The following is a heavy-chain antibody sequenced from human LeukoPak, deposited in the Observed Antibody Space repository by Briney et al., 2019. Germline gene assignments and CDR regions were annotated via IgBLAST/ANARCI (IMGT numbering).Heavy chain of an antibody. V-gene: IGHV4-59*01. J-gene: IGHJ6*02. CDR3: ARGSGGASLVGHYYYYYGMDV. D-gene: IGHD1-26*01. CDR1: GGSLSSYY. CDR2: IYYSGST. Sequence: PSETLSLTCTVSGGSLSSYYWSWIRQPPGKGLEWIGYIYYSGSTNYNTCLKSRVTLSVDTTKNQFSLRLSSVTAADTAVYYCARGSGGASLVGHYYYYYGMDVWGQGTTVTVS.